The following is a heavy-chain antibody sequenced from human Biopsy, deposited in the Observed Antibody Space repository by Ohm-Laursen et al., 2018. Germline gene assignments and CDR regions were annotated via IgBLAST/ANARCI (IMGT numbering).Heavy chain of an antibody. CDR1: GFDFNLYE. Sequence: SLRLSCTASGFDFNLYEMTWVRQAPGKGMEWISYIYGGGSPVSYEDSVKGRFTISRDNAQKSLYLHMNSLRAEDTAIYYCARLNSGTYDASDLWGQGTMVIVSS. CDR3: ARLNSGTYDASDL. J-gene: IGHJ3*01. CDR2: IYGGGSPV. D-gene: IGHD1-26*01. V-gene: IGHV3-48*03.